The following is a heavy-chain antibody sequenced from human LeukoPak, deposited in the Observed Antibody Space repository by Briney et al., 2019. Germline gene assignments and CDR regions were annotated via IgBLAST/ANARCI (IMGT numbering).Heavy chain of an antibody. CDR3: ARGNSGSYSQDWFDP. CDR2: LYSGGTI. V-gene: IGHV3-53*05. Sequence: GGSLRLSCAASGLSVSHNYMSWVRQAPGQGLEWVSILYSGGTIYYADSMKGRFTISRDNAKNSLYLQMNSLRDDDMALYYCARGNSGSYSQDWFDPWGQGTLVTVSS. D-gene: IGHD1-26*01. J-gene: IGHJ5*02. CDR1: GLSVSHNY.